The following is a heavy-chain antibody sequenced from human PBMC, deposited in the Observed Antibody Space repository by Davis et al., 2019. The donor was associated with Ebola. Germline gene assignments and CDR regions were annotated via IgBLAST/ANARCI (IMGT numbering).Heavy chain of an antibody. J-gene: IGHJ4*02. CDR2: ISHSGST. Sequence: ESLKISCAASGFTFSSYSMNWVRQPPGKGLEWIGEISHSGSTNYNPSLKSRVTISLYKSKNQFSLKLSSGTAADTAVYYCARVHGSGPFGGGYFDYWGQGTLVTVSS. CDR3: ARVHGSGPFGGGYFDY. V-gene: IGHV4/OR15-8*01. D-gene: IGHD3-16*01. CDR1: GFTFSSYSM.